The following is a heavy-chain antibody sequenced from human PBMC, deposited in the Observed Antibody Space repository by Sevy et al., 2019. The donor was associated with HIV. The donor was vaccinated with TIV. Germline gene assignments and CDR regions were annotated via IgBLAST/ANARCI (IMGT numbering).Heavy chain of an antibody. Sequence: ASVKVSCKASGYTFTGYYMHWVRQAPGQGLEWMGWINPNSGGTNYAQKLQGRVTMTRDTSISTAYMELSRLRSDDTAVYYCARGPGYCSGGSCYSGYNWFDPWGQGTLVTVSS. CDR1: GYTFTGYY. J-gene: IGHJ5*02. CDR3: ARGPGYCSGGSCYSGYNWFDP. CDR2: INPNSGGT. D-gene: IGHD2-15*01. V-gene: IGHV1-2*02.